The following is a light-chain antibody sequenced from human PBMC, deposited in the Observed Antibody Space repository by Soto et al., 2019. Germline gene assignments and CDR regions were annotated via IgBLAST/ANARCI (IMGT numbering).Light chain of an antibody. CDR1: QSVSSN. CDR2: GAS. J-gene: IGKJ2*01. CDR3: QQYNTWPNT. V-gene: IGKV3-15*01. Sequence: EIVMTQSPATLSVSPGERATLSCRASQSVSSNLAWYQQKPGQAPRLLIYGASTRATGIPARFSGSGSGKEFTLTISSLQSEDFAVYYCQQYNTWPNTFGHGTKLEIK.